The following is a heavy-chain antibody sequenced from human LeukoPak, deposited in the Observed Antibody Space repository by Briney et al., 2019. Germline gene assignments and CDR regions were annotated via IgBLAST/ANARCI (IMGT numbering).Heavy chain of an antibody. V-gene: IGHV3-15*01. J-gene: IGHJ4*02. D-gene: IGHD2/OR15-2a*01. CDR2: IKTKSDGETT. Sequence: GGSLRLSCAGSGFTFSNVWMSWVRQAPGKGLEWIGRIKTKSDGETTDYGAAVKGRVTISRDDTKNTVFLQMTGLKAEDTGIYFCTTGPLRIWSLYVDYRGQGTPVIVSS. CDR1: GFTFSNVW. CDR3: TTGPLRIWSLYVDY.